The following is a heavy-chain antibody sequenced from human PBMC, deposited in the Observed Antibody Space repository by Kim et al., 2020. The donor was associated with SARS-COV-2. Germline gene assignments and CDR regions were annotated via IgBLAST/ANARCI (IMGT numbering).Heavy chain of an antibody. V-gene: IGHV3-30*04. CDR3: ASYNWNSGGFDP. CDR1: GFTFSSYA. CDR2: ISYDGSNK. Sequence: GGSLRLSCAASGFTFSSYAMHWVRQAPGKGLEWVAVISYDGSNKYYADSVKGRFTISRDNSKNTLYLQMNSLRAEDTAVYYCASYNWNSGGFDPWGQGTLVTVSS. J-gene: IGHJ5*02. D-gene: IGHD1-7*01.